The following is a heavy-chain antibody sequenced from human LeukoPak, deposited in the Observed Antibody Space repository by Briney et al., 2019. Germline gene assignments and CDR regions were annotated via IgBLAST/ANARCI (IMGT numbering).Heavy chain of an antibody. V-gene: IGHV3-74*03. J-gene: IGHJ4*02. CDR3: ARVYYYDSSGYLGY. Sequence: GGSLRLSCAASGFTFSSYVMHWVRQAPGKGLVWVSRISHDASITTYADSVKGRFTISRDNSRNSLYLQMNSLRAEDTAVYYCARVYYYDSSGYLGYWGQGTLVTVSS. CDR1: GFTFSSYV. CDR2: ISHDASIT. D-gene: IGHD3-22*01.